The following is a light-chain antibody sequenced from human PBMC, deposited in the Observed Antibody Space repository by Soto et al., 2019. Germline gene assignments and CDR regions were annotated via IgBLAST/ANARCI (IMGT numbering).Light chain of an antibody. V-gene: IGLV2-8*01. CDR2: EVS. Sequence: QSVLTQPPSASGSPGQSVTITCSGTSSDVAEENYVSWYQQHPGKVPKLILYEVSKRPSGVPDRFSGSRSGNTASLTVSGLQAEDEADYYCSSFAGSPVVFGGGTKVTVL. CDR3: SSFAGSPVV. J-gene: IGLJ2*01. CDR1: SSDVAEENY.